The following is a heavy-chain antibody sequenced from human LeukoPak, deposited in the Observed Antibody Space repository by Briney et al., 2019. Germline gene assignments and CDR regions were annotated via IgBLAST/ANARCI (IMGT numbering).Heavy chain of an antibody. V-gene: IGHV3-64D*09. D-gene: IGHD3-16*01. Sequence: TGGSLRLSCSASGFTFSNLAIHWICQAPGQGLESVSGISSDGGSTYHADSVKGRFTISRDNSKDTVYLQMSSLRAEDTAVYYCLRGYFWGTYGRCGQGTLVTASS. CDR1: GFTFSNLA. CDR2: ISSDGGST. J-gene: IGHJ4*02. CDR3: LRGYFWGTYGR.